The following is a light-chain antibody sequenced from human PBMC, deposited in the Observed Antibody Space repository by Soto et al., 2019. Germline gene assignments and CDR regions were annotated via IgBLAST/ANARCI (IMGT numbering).Light chain of an antibody. J-gene: IGKJ1*01. V-gene: IGKV1-5*03. Sequence: DIPMTQSPSTLSASVGDRVKITCRASQSISDWLAWYQQKPGKAPKLLIYKASTLKSGVPSRFSGSGSGTEFTLTISSLQPDDFATYYCQQYDSYPWTFGQGTKVEVK. CDR3: QQYDSYPWT. CDR2: KAS. CDR1: QSISDW.